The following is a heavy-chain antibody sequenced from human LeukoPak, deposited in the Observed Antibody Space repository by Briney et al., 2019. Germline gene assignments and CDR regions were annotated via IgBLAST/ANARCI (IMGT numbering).Heavy chain of an antibody. CDR3: ARDCYRGYSSGWYSVGSWFDP. D-gene: IGHD6-19*01. J-gene: IGHJ5*02. CDR2: IIPXXGTA. Sequence: RQXXGXGLXXXXXIIPXXGTANYAQKFQGRVTITTDESTSTAYMELSSLRSEDTAVYYCARDCYRGYSSGWYSVGSWFDPWGQGTLVTVSS. V-gene: IGHV1-69*05.